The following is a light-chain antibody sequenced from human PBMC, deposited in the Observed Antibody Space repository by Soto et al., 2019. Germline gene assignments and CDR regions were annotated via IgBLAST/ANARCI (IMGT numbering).Light chain of an antibody. V-gene: IGKV3-15*01. CDR1: ESVSGN. Sequence: EIVMTQSPATLSVSPGERATLSCRASESVSGNLAWYQQKPGQAPRLLIYDTASRATAIPARFSGSGSGTEFTPTISRLQSEDFAVYYCQQYSKWPTFGQGTRLEIK. CDR3: QQYSKWPT. J-gene: IGKJ5*01. CDR2: DTA.